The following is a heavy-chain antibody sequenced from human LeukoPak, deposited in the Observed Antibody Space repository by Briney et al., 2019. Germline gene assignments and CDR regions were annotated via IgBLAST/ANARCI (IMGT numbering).Heavy chain of an antibody. CDR1: GGTFSSYA. CDR2: IIPILGIA. Sequence: SVKVSCKASGGTFSSYAISWVRQAPGQGLEWMGRIIPILGIANYAQKFQGRVTITADKSTSTAYMELSSLRSEDTAVYYCARGAVANSRAPHYYYGMDVWGQGTTVTVSS. D-gene: IGHD6-19*01. CDR3: ARGAVANSRAPHYYYGMDV. J-gene: IGHJ6*02. V-gene: IGHV1-69*04.